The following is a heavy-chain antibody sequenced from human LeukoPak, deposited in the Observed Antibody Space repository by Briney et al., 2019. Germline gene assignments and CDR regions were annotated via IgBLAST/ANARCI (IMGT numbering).Heavy chain of an antibody. CDR2: ISGSGGST. J-gene: IGHJ3*02. V-gene: IGHV3-23*01. CDR1: GFTFSSYA. D-gene: IGHD6-13*01. CDR3: ARSAGYSSFGAFDI. Sequence: GGSLRLSCAASGFTFSSYAMSWVRHDPPQGLEWVSAISGSGGSTYYADSVKGRFTVSRDNSKNTLYLQMNSLTAEDTAVYYCARSAGYSSFGAFDIWGQGTMVTVSS.